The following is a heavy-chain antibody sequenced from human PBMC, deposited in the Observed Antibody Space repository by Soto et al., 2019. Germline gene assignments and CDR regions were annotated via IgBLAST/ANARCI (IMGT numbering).Heavy chain of an antibody. J-gene: IGHJ6*02. CDR2: ISHFGTNT. V-gene: IGHV3-30-3*01. CDR3: ARPPYSSYYYGMDV. CDR1: GFTFSNYA. D-gene: IGHD1-26*01. Sequence: GGSLRLSCAASGFTFSNYAMHWVRQAPGKGLEWVASISHFGTNTYYADAVQGRFTISRDSSKNTLHLQVNSLRPDDTAVYYCARPPYSSYYYGMDVWGQGTTVTVSS.